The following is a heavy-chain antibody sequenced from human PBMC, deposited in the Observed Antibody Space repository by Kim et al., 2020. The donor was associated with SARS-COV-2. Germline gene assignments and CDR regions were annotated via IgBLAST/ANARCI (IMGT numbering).Heavy chain of an antibody. CDR3: ARERSGGLDY. D-gene: IGHD3-16*01. Sequence: IYSADSLKGRFTISRDNAKNSLYLQMNSLRAEDTAVYYCARERSGGLDYWGQGTLVTVSS. V-gene: IGHV3-21*01. CDR2: I. J-gene: IGHJ4*02.